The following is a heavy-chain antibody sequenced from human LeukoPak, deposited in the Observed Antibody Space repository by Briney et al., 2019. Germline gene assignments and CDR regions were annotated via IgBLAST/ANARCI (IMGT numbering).Heavy chain of an antibody. CDR1: GGSFSGYY. V-gene: IGHV4-34*01. D-gene: IGHD3-9*01. CDR3: ARGLPNYDILTGYRDDAFDI. Sequence: SETLSLTCAVYGGSFSGYYWSWIRQPPGKGLEWIGEINHSGSTNYNPSLKSRVTISVDTSKNQFSLKLSSVTAADTAVYYCARGLPNYDILTGYRDDAFDIWGQGTMVTVSS. J-gene: IGHJ3*02. CDR2: INHSGST.